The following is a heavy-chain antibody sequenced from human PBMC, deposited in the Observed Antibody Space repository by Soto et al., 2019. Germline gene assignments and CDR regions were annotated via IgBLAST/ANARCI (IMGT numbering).Heavy chain of an antibody. Sequence: ASVKVSCKASGYTFTSYYMHWVRQAPGQGLEWMGIIDPSGGSTSYAQKFQGRVTMTRDTSTSTAYMELRSLRSDDTAVYYCARGVLWFGESHFDYWGQGTLVTVSS. CDR3: ARGVLWFGESHFDY. CDR2: IDPSGGST. J-gene: IGHJ4*02. D-gene: IGHD3-10*01. CDR1: GYTFTSYY. V-gene: IGHV1-46*01.